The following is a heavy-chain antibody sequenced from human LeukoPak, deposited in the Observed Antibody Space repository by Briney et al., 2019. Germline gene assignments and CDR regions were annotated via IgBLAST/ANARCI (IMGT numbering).Heavy chain of an antibody. V-gene: IGHV3-21*01. CDR1: GYTFSRYS. CDR2: FSVRSNYI. D-gene: IGHD3-22*01. CDR3: VRLRRNSDTSGFYYYYDF. Sequence: GGSLRLSCSASGYTFSRYSINWVRQAPGKGLEWVSSFSVRSNYIYYADSVRGRFRISRDDARDSLYLQMNSLRAEDTAVYYCVRLRRNSDTSGFYYYYDFWGQGTLVTVSS. J-gene: IGHJ4*02.